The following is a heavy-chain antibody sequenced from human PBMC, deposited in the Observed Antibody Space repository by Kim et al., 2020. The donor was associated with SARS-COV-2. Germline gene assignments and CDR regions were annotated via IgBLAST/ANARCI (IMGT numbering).Heavy chain of an antibody. Sequence: GGSLRLSCAASGFAFNSFAMRWVRQAPGKGLEWFSAISDTGGTASYAASVKGRFTISRDNSKNTLYLQMNSLRAEDTAIYFCARGYCGGGTCYRMDVWGQGTTVAVFS. J-gene: IGHJ6*02. CDR3: ARGYCGGGTCYRMDV. CDR1: GFAFNSFA. V-gene: IGHV3-23*01. D-gene: IGHD2-15*01. CDR2: ISDTGGTA.